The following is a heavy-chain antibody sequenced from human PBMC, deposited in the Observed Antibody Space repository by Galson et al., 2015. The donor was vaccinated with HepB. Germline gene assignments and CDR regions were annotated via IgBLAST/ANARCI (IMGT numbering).Heavy chain of an antibody. D-gene: IGHD5-12*01. Sequence: SVKVSCKASGYTFTSYYMHWVRQAPGQGLEWMGIINPSGGSTSYAQKLQGRVTMTRDTSTSTVYMELSSLRSEDTAVYYCAREPYSGYDSGGRFDPWGQGTLVTVSS. CDR3: AREPYSGYDSGGRFDP. V-gene: IGHV1-46*03. J-gene: IGHJ5*02. CDR1: GYTFTSYY. CDR2: INPSGGST.